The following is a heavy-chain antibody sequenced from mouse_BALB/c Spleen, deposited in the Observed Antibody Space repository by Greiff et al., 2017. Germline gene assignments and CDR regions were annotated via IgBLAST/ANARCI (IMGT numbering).Heavy chain of an antibody. D-gene: IGHD2-10*01. CDR3: ARAAYSRGYWYFDV. CDR2: IWGDGST. Sequence: VQLVESGPGLVAPSQSLSITCTVSGFSLTGYGVNWVRQPPGKGLEWLGMIWGDGSTDYNSALKSRLSISKDNSKSQVFLKMNSLQTDDTARYYCARAAYSRGYWYFDVWGAGSTVTVAS. V-gene: IGHV2-6-7*01. J-gene: IGHJ1*01. CDR1: GFSLTGYG.